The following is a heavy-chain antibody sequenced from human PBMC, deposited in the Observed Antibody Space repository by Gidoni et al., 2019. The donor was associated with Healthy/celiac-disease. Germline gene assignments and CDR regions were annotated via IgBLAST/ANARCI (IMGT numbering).Heavy chain of an antibody. V-gene: IGHV4-4*07. D-gene: IGHD6-19*01. CDR2: IYTSGRT. Sequence: QVQLQESGPGLVKPSETLSLTCTVSGGSISSYYWSWIRQPAGKGLEWIGRIYTSGRTNYNPSLKSRVTMSVDTSKNQFSLKLSSVTAADTAVYYCARAPFTYSSGWYFDYWGQGTLVTVSS. J-gene: IGHJ4*02. CDR3: ARAPFTYSSGWYFDY. CDR1: GGSISSYY.